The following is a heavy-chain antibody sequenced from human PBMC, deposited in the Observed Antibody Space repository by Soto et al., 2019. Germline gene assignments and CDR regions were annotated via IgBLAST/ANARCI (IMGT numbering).Heavy chain of an antibody. D-gene: IGHD2-2*01. CDR1: GGSFSGYY. Sequence: SETLSLTCAVYGGSFSGYYLSWIRQPPGKGLEWIGEINHSGSTNYNPPLKSRVTISVDTSKNQFSLKLSSVTAADTAVYYCARRLWGYCSSTSCYHHRVQLWSRSGIFDYWGQGTLVTVSS. J-gene: IGHJ4*02. CDR3: ARRLWGYCSSTSCYHHRVQLWSRSGIFDY. V-gene: IGHV4-34*01. CDR2: INHSGST.